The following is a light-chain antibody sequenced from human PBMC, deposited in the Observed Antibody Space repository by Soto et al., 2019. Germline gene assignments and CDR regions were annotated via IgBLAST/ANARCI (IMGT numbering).Light chain of an antibody. CDR1: QDISNY. CDR2: DPS. CDR3: QQYDNHPPYS. V-gene: IGKV1-33*01. J-gene: IGKJ2*01. Sequence: DIQMTQSPSSLSASAGDRVTITCQASQDISNYLNWYQQKPGKAPKLLIYDPSNLETGVPSRFSGSGSGTDFTFTISSLQPEDIATYYCQQYDNHPPYSFGQGTKLEIK.